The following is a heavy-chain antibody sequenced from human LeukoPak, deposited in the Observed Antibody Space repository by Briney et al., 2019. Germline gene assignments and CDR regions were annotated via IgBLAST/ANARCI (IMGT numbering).Heavy chain of an antibody. Sequence: ASVKVSCKASGYTFTGYYMHWVRQAPGQGLEWMGRINPNSGGTNYAQKFQGRVTMTRDTSISTAYMELSRLRSDDTAVYYCARESGGRIQLWFRSNWFDPWGQGTLVTVSS. CDR1: GYTFTGYY. D-gene: IGHD5-18*01. J-gene: IGHJ5*02. CDR2: INPNSGGT. CDR3: ARESGGRIQLWFRSNWFDP. V-gene: IGHV1-2*06.